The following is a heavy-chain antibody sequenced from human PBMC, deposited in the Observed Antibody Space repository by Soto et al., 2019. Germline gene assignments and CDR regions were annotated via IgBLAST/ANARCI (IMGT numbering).Heavy chain of an antibody. CDR2: IIPIFGTA. J-gene: IGHJ1*01. Sequence: ASVKVSCKASGGTFSSYAISWVRQAPGQGLEWMGGIIPIFGTANYAQKFQGRVTITADKSTSTAYMELRSLRSDDTAVYYCARAKDLGFCGGGSCRTEEYFQHWGQGTLVTVSS. D-gene: IGHD2-15*01. CDR3: ARAKDLGFCGGGSCRTEEYFQH. CDR1: GGTFSSYA. V-gene: IGHV1-69*06.